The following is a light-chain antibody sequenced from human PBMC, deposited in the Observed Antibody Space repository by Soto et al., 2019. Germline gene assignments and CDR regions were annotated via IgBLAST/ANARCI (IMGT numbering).Light chain of an antibody. CDR3: AAWDDSLNGFYV. V-gene: IGLV1-44*01. J-gene: IGLJ1*01. CDR1: SSNIGSNT. Sequence: QSALTQPPSASGTPGQRVTISCSGSSSNIGSNTVNWYQQLPGTAPKLLIYSNNQRPSGVPDRFSGSKSGTSASLAISGLQSEDEADYYCAAWDDSLNGFYVFGTGPKVTVL. CDR2: SNN.